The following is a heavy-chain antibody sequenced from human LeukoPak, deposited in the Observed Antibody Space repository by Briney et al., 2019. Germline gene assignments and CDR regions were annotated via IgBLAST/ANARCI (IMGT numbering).Heavy chain of an antibody. CDR1: GGSISSYY. V-gene: IGHV4-59*01. J-gene: IGHJ4*02. CDR2: IYYSGST. Sequence: SETLSLTCTVSGGSISSYYWSWIRQPPGKGLEWIGYIYYSGSTNYNPSLKSRVTISVDTSKNQFSLKLSSVTAADTAVYYCARAAGGSYYPYYFDYWGQGTLVAVSS. D-gene: IGHD1-26*01. CDR3: ARAAGGSYYPYYFDY.